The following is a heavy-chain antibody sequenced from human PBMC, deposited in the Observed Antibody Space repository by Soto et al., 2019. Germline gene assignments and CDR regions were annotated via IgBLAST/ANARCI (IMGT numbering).Heavy chain of an antibody. CDR2: ISPDGRTT. D-gene: IGHD5-12*01. Sequence: GGSLRLSCAASGFSFSHYWMHWVRQAPGKGLVWVSRISPDGRTTTYADSVKGRFTISRDNAKSTLYLQMYSLTGEDGAVYYCADSWLPTRYWGPGTLVTVSS. V-gene: IGHV3-74*01. CDR1: GFSFSHYW. CDR3: ADSWLPTRY. J-gene: IGHJ4*02.